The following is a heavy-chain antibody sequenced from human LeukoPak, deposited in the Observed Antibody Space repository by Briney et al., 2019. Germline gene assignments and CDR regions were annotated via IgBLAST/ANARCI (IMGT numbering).Heavy chain of an antibody. V-gene: IGHV3-23*01. CDR1: GFTFSSYA. D-gene: IGHD4-17*01. J-gene: IGHJ4*02. CDR2: ISGSGGST. CDR3: AEESPIRSFDY. Sequence: PGGSLRLSCAASGFTFSSYAMSWVRQAPGKGLEWVSAISGSGGSTYYADSVKGRFTISRDNAKSSLYLQVNSLRAEDTAMYYCAEESPIRSFDYWGQGTLVTVSS.